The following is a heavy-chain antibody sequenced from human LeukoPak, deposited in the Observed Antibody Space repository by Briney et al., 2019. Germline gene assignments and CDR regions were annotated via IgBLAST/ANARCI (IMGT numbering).Heavy chain of an antibody. CDR1: GYTFIDYY. CDR2: ISPDSGGT. CDR3: PTLGASICYN. Sequence: ASVKVSCKASGYTFIDYYIFWVRQAPGQGLEFLGWISPDSGGTNYPQKFQGRVTLTRDTSISTAYMELSRLRSDDTAVYYCPTLGASICYNWGQGTLVTVSS. J-gene: IGHJ1*01. V-gene: IGHV1-2*02. D-gene: IGHD1-26*01.